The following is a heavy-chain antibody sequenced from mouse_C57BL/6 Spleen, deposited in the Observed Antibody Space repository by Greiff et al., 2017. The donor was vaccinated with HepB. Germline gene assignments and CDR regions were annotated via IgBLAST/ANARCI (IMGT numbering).Heavy chain of an antibody. J-gene: IGHJ3*01. D-gene: IGHD2-4*01. V-gene: IGHV1-54*01. CDR3: ARRNYDSFAY. Sequence: QVQLKESGAELVRPGTSVKVSCKASGYAFTNYLIEWVKQRPGQGLEWIGVINPGSGGTNYNEKFKGKATLTADKSSSTAYMQLSSLTSEDSAVYFCARRNYDSFAYWGQGTLVTVSA. CDR1: GYAFTNYL. CDR2: INPGSGGT.